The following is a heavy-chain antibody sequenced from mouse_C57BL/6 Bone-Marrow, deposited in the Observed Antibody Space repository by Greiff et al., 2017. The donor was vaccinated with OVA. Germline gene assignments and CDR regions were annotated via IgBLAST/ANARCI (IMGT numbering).Heavy chain of an antibody. CDR3: VSYSPWFAY. V-gene: IGHV10-1*01. CDR1: GFSFNTYA. CDR2: IRSKSNNYAT. Sequence: VQLKESGGGLVQPKGSLKLSCAASGFSFNTYAMNWVRQAPGQGLEWVARIRSKSNNYATYYADSVKDRFTISRDDSESMLYLQMNNLKTEDTAMYYCVSYSPWFAYWGQGTLVTVSA. J-gene: IGHJ3*01.